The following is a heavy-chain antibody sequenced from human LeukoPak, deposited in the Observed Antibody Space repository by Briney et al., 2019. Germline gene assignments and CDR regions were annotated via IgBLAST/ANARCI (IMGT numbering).Heavy chain of an antibody. CDR1: GFTFSSYW. CDR3: AKDRLSSGWYDPHFDY. V-gene: IGHV3-74*01. J-gene: IGHJ4*02. D-gene: IGHD6-19*01. Sequence: GGSLRLSCAASGFTFSSYWMHWVRQAPGKGLVWVSRINSDGSSTSYADSVKGRFTISRENSKNTLYLQMNSLRAEDTAVYYCAKDRLSSGWYDPHFDYWGQGTLVTVSS. CDR2: INSDGSST.